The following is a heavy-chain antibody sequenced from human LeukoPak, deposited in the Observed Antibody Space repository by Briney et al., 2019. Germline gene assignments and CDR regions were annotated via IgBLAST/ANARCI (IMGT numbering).Heavy chain of an antibody. CDR1: GFTFSSYG. Sequence: PGGSLRLSCAASGFTFSSYGMHWVRQAPGKGLEWVAVISYDGSNKYYADSVKGRFTISRDNSKNTLYLQMNSLRAEDTAVYYCAKDRPALYYYDSSPLDYWGQGTLVTVSS. D-gene: IGHD3-22*01. CDR3: AKDRPALYYYDSSPLDY. CDR2: ISYDGSNK. J-gene: IGHJ4*02. V-gene: IGHV3-30*18.